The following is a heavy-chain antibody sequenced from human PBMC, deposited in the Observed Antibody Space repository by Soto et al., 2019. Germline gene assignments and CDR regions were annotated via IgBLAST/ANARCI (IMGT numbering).Heavy chain of an antibody. J-gene: IGHJ5*02. CDR3: ARHGQDVLLWFGELFHWFDP. Sequence: SETLSLTCTVSGGSISSSSYYWGWIRQPPGKGLEWIGSIYYSGSTYYNPSLKSRVTISVDTSKNQFSLKLSCVTAADTAVYYCARHGQDVLLWFGELFHWFDPWGQGTLVTVSS. CDR2: IYYSGST. D-gene: IGHD3-10*01. CDR1: GGSISSSSYY. V-gene: IGHV4-39*01.